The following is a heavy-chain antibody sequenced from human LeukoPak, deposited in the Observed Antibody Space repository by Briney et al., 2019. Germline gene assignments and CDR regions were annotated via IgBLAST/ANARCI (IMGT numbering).Heavy chain of an antibody. J-gene: IGHJ6*03. D-gene: IGHD2-15*01. CDR3: ARDVVAASYYYYYMDV. CDR1: GATFISYA. V-gene: IGHV1-69*06. CDR2: IIPIFGTA. Sequence: GASVKVSCKASGATFISYAMSWVRQAPGQGLEWMGGIIPIFGTANYAQKFQGRVTITADKSTSTAYMELSSLRSEDTAVYYCARDVVAASYYYYYMDVWGKGTTVTVSS.